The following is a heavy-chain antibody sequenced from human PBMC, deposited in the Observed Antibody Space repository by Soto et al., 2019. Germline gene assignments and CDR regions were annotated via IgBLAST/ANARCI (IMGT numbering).Heavy chain of an antibody. V-gene: IGHV3-66*04. CDR1: GVTVSSNY. CDR3: ARHGYNYGGGYFDY. J-gene: IGHJ4*02. Sequence: EVQLVESGGGLVQPGGSLRLSCAASGVTVSSNYMSWVRQAPGKGLEWVSVIYSGGSTYYADSVKGRFTISRDTSKNTLYVQMKSRRADDTAVYYCARHGYNYGGGYFDYWGQGTLVTVSS. D-gene: IGHD5-18*01. CDR2: IYSGGST.